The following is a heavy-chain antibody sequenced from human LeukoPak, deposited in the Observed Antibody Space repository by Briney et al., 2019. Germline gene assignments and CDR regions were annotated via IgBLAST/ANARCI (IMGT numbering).Heavy chain of an antibody. CDR1: GFTFSSYE. D-gene: IGHD3-10*02. CDR2: ISSSGSTI. Sequence: GGSLRLSCAASGFTFSSYEMIWVRQASGKGLEWDSYISSSGSTIYYADSVKGRFTISRDNAKNSLYLQMNSLRAEDTAVYYCAELGITMIGGVWGKGTTVTISS. CDR3: AELGITMIGGV. J-gene: IGHJ6*04. V-gene: IGHV3-48*03.